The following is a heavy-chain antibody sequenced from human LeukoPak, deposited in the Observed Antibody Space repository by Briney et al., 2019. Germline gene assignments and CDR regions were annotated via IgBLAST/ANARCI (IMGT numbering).Heavy chain of an antibody. CDR1: GYTFTNFA. Sequence: ASVKVSCKASGYTFTNFAIHRVRQAPGQSLEWMGWINAGNGNTKYSQRLQGRVTITRDTSASTAYMEVSSLRSEDTAVYFCARDFIAVGGSNLFLMVWGQGTLVTVSS. D-gene: IGHD6-13*01. V-gene: IGHV1-3*01. CDR3: ARDFIAVGGSNLFLMV. J-gene: IGHJ4*02. CDR2: INAGNGNT.